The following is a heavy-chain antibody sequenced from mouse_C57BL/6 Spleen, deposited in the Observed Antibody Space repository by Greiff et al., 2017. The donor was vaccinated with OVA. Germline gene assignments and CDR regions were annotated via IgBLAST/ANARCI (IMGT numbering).Heavy chain of an antibody. CDR1: GYTFTSYG. CDR2: IYPRSGNT. Sequence: QVQLQQSGAELARPGASVKLSCKASGYTFTSYGISWVKQRTGQGLEWIGEIYPRSGNTYYNEKFKGKATLTADKSSSTAYMELRSLTSEDSAVYFCARGEDYDYDWYFDVWGTGTTVTVSS. D-gene: IGHD2-4*01. CDR3: ARGEDYDYDWYFDV. V-gene: IGHV1-81*01. J-gene: IGHJ1*03.